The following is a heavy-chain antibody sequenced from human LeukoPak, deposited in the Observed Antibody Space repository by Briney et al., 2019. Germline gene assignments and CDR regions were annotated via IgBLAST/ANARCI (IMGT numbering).Heavy chain of an antibody. V-gene: IGHV5-51*01. CDR2: IYPGYSDA. Sequence: GESLQISFKISGYHFTNNWIGWVRPVPGKGVAWMGLIYPGYSDAKYSPSFQGQVTLSVDASISTAYLQLSGLRASDTAIYYCVRFALTSSLDHWGQGTLVTVSS. CDR1: GYHFTNNW. CDR3: VRFALTSSLDH. J-gene: IGHJ5*02. D-gene: IGHD6-13*01.